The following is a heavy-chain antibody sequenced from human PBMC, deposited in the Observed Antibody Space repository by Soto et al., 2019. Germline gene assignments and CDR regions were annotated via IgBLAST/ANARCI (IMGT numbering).Heavy chain of an antibody. D-gene: IGHD2-15*01. CDR3: ARMVGREADS. J-gene: IGHJ4*02. CDR1: GGSISSYY. CDR2: IYYSGST. Sequence: SETLSLTCTVSGGSISSYYWSWIRQPPGKGLEWIGYIYYSGSTDYDPSLKSRVTISVDTSKNQFSLQLNSVTPEDTAVYYCARMVGREADSWGQGTLVTVSS. V-gene: IGHV4-59*08.